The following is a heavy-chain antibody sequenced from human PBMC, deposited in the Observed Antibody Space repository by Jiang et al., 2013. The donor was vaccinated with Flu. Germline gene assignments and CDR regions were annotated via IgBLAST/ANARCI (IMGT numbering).Heavy chain of an antibody. V-gene: IGHV4-4*02. CDR2: IHHSGWN. J-gene: IGHJ5*02. Sequence: VQLVESGPGLVQPSGTLSLTCAVSGVSITSPNWWTWVRQPPGKGLEWIGQIHHSGWNNYNPSLKSRATISFDKSKDQFSLKLTSVTAADTAVYFCARVLDGCSRTSCFFDPWGQGTLVTISS. CDR1: GVSITSPNW. D-gene: IGHD2-2*01. CDR3: ARVLDGCSRTSCFFDP.